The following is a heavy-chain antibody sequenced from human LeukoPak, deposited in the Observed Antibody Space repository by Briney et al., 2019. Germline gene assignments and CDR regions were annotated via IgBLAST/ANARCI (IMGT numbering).Heavy chain of an antibody. V-gene: IGHV5-51*01. Sequence: GESLKISCKGSRYSFTSYWIGWVRQMPGKGLEWMGIIYPGDSDTRYSPSFQGQVTISADKSISTAYLQWSSLKASDTAMYYCARRAVYYDSSGYHFDYWGQGTLVTVSS. CDR1: RYSFTSYW. J-gene: IGHJ4*02. D-gene: IGHD3-22*01. CDR2: IYPGDSDT. CDR3: ARRAVYYDSSGYHFDY.